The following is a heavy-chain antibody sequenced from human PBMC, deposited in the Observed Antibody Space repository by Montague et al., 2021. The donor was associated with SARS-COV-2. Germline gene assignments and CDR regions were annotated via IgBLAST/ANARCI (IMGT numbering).Heavy chain of an antibody. J-gene: IGHJ3*02. D-gene: IGHD3-22*01. CDR3: ARLPPYRFNSNGHYYNAVDI. CDR1: GGSISSSGYY. CDR2: IYYSGNT. V-gene: IGHV4-39*01. Sequence: ETLSLTCTVSGGSISSSGYYWGWIRQPPGKGLEWIGSIYYSGNTYYSPSLQSRVTISVDTSKNQFSLRLNSLTAADTAVYYCARLPPYRFNSNGHYYNAVDIWGQGTMVTVSS.